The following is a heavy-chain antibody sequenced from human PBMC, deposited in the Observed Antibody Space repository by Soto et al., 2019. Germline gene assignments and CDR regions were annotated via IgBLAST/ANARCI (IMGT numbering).Heavy chain of an antibody. CDR1: GGTFTNYA. Sequence: QVQLVQSGAEVKKPRSSLKLSCKASGGTFTNYAFSWLRQAPGQGPAWMGRIIPIFGTPDYAQKFQGRVIITADESTRTVSMELNSLRSDDTAVYYCARERSVGYCITTTCPNPFYYYAMDVWGQGTTVTVSS. J-gene: IGHJ6*02. V-gene: IGHV1-69*15. D-gene: IGHD2-2*01. CDR3: ARERSVGYCITTTCPNPFYYYAMDV. CDR2: IIPIFGTP.